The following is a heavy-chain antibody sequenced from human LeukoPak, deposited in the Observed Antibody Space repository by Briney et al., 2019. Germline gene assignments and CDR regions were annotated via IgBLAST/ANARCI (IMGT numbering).Heavy chain of an antibody. J-gene: IGHJ4*02. CDR1: GFTFDDYA. D-gene: IGHD1-26*01. Sequence: PGGSLRLSCAASGFTFDDYAIHWVRQAPGKGLEWVSGISWNSGSIGYADSVKGRFTISRDNAKSTLFLQMNSLRAEDTAVYYCGRVGDGYNDNYWGQGTLVTVSS. V-gene: IGHV3-9*01. CDR2: ISWNSGSI. CDR3: GRVGDGYNDNY.